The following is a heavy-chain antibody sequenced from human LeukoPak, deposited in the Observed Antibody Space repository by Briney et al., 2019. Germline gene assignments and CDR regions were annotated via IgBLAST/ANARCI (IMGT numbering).Heavy chain of an antibody. CDR2: VSAYNGNT. CDR1: GYTFTSYG. D-gene: IGHD1-26*01. J-gene: IGHJ3*02. V-gene: IGHV1-18*01. Sequence: GASVKVSCKASGYTFTSYGISWVRQAPGQGLEWMGWVSAYNGNTNYAQKLQGRVTMTTDTSTSTAYMELRSLRSDDTAVYYCASISRATNAFDIWGQGTMVTVSS. CDR3: ASISRATNAFDI.